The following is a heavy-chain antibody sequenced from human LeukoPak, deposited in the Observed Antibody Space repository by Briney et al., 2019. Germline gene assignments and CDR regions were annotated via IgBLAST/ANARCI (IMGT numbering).Heavy chain of an antibody. V-gene: IGHV3-23*01. CDR3: AKVPDGSGYFNNYYMDV. CDR2: ISGSCGSR. Sequence: GGSLRLSCAASRFTLSSNAMSWVRQAPGKGLEWVSGISGSCGSRYYADSVKGRFTISRDNSNNSMYLQMASMSRASSDEYDCAKVPDGSGYFNNYYMDVWGKGTTVTVSS. D-gene: IGHD3-22*01. CDR1: RFTLSSNA. J-gene: IGHJ6*03.